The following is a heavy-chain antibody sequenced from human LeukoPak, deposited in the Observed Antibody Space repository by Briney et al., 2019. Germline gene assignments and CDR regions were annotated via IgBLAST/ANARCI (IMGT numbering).Heavy chain of an antibody. V-gene: IGHV4-34*01. J-gene: IGHJ4*02. CDR3: ARGEVVPAAPDY. D-gene: IGHD2-2*01. Sequence: KPSETLSLTCAVYGGSFSGYYWSWIRQPPGKGLEWSGEINHSGSTNYNPSLKSRVTISVDTSKNQFSLKLSSVTAADTAVYYCARGEVVPAAPDYWGQGTLVTVSS. CDR2: INHSGST. CDR1: GGSFSGYY.